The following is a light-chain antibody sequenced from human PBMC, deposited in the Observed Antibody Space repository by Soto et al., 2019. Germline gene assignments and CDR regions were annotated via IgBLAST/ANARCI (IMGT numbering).Light chain of an antibody. CDR2: LGS. CDR1: QSLLHSNGYNY. Sequence: DIVMTQSPLSLPVNPGEPASISCRSSQSLLHSNGYNYLDWYLQKPGQSPQLLIYLGSNRASGVPDRFSGSGSGTDFTLKISRVEAEDVGVYYCMQALQTHRTFGQGPKVDIK. J-gene: IGKJ1*01. CDR3: MQALQTHRT. V-gene: IGKV2-28*01.